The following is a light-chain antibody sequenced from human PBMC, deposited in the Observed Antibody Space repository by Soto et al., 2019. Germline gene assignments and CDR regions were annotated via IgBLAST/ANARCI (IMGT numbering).Light chain of an antibody. J-gene: IGKJ4*01. CDR3: KQYYSVPLT. CDR2: WSS. Sequence: DIVMTQSADSLAVSLGERATINCNSSQSVLYSSNNKNYLAWYQQKPGQPPKLLIYWSSTRESGVADRLSGSGSGTDFTLTISSMQVEDVAVYYCKQYYSVPLTLGGGAK. CDR1: QSVLYSSNNKNY. V-gene: IGKV4-1*01.